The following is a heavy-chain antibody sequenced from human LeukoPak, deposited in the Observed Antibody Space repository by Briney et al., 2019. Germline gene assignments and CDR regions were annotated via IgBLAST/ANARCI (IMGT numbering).Heavy chain of an antibody. CDR3: ARAARLCSSTSCHDAFDI. Sequence: GGSLRLSCAASGFTFSSYAMHWVRQAPGKGLEWVAVISYDGSNKYYADSVKGRFTISRDNSKNTLYLQMNSLRAEDTAVYYCARAARLCSSTSCHDAFDIWGQGTMVTVSS. CDR2: ISYDGSNK. CDR1: GFTFSSYA. D-gene: IGHD2-2*01. J-gene: IGHJ3*02. V-gene: IGHV3-30-3*01.